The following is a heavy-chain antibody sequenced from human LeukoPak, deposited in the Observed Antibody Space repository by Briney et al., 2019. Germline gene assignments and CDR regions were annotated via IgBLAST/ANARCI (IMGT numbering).Heavy chain of an antibody. CDR2: FSGSGGST. Sequence: GGSLRLSCAASVFTFSSYAMIGVRQAPGKGVEGVLAFSGSGGSTYYVDSVKGRFTISRDNYKNTLYQQMNSLRAEDTAVYYCAKDLAVAGTRSFDYWGQGTLVSVSS. CDR1: VFTFSSYA. V-gene: IGHV3-23*01. J-gene: IGHJ4*02. D-gene: IGHD6-19*01. CDR3: AKDLAVAGTRSFDY.